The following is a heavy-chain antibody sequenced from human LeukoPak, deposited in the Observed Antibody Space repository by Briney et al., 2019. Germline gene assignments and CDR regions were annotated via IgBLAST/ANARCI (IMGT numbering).Heavy chain of an antibody. J-gene: IGHJ5*02. V-gene: IGHV3-21*06. CDR1: GFTFSSYS. CDR3: ARELYDDGESWFDP. Sequence: GGSLRLSCAASGFTFSSYSMNWVRQAPGKGLEWVSSISSSSSYIYYADSVKGRFTVSRDNLKNFLYLQMNSLRVEDTAMYYCARELYDDGESWFDPWGQGTLVTVSS. D-gene: IGHD4-17*01. CDR2: ISSSSSYI.